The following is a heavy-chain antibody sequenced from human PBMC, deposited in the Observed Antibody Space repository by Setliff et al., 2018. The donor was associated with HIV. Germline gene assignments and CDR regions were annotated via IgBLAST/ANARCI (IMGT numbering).Heavy chain of an antibody. V-gene: IGHV4-4*07. Sequence: SETLSLTCTVSGDSIGYYYWSWIRQPAGRGLEWMGRIHTSGSTNYNPSLTSRVTLSVDTSKNQFFLKLTSLSAADTAVYYCARDRIEVVVDGPHDVFDVWGRGATVPSPQ. J-gene: IGHJ3*01. CDR1: GDSIGYYY. D-gene: IGHD2-15*01. CDR3: ARDRIEVVVDGPHDVFDV. CDR2: IHTSGST.